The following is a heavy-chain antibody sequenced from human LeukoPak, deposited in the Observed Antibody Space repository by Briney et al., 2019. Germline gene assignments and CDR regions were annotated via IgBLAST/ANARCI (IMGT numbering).Heavy chain of an antibody. D-gene: IGHD3-16*02. V-gene: IGHV4-59*01. J-gene: IGHJ4*02. CDR3: ARLSRLTDSHYPYPTDYFDF. CDR1: GGSLNPYY. Sequence: SATLSLTCTVSGGSLNPYYWSWIRQPPGKGLEWVGYIYYSGVTNYNPSLKSRVTISLDMSENQFSLRLRSVTAADTAVYYCARLSRLTDSHYPYPTDYFDFWGQGTLVPVSS. CDR2: IYYSGVT.